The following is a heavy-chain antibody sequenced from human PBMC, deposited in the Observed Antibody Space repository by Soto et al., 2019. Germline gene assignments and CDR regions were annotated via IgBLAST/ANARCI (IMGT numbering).Heavy chain of an antibody. D-gene: IGHD1-1*01. Sequence: GGSLRLSCVGSGFTFDDYAMHWVRQAPGKGLEWVSGISWHSSTIGYADSVKGRFTISRDNAENSLYLQMNSLIVEDTALYYCVKGLESPGYKTNFGYWGQGTLVTVSS. CDR2: ISWHSSTI. CDR3: VKGLESPGYKTNFGY. J-gene: IGHJ4*02. V-gene: IGHV3-9*01. CDR1: GFTFDDYA.